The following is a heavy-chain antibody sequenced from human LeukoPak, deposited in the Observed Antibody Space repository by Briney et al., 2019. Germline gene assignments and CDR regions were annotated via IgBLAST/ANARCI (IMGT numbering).Heavy chain of an antibody. J-gene: IGHJ3*02. CDR2: ISWNSGSI. Sequence: GRSLRLSCAASGFTFDDYAMHRVRQAPGKGLEWVSGISWNSGSIGYADSVKGRFTISRDNAKNSMYLQMNSLRAEDTALYYCAKGGIAVGNAFDIWGQGTMVTVSS. D-gene: IGHD6-19*01. CDR3: AKGGIAVGNAFDI. CDR1: GFTFDDYA. V-gene: IGHV3-9*01.